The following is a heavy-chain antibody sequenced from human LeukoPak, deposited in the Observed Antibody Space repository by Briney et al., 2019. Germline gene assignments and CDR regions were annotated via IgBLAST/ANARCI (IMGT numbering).Heavy chain of an antibody. V-gene: IGHV5-51*01. CDR3: ARQEGSSYGTFDY. D-gene: IGHD5-18*01. CDR2: IYPDDSDT. J-gene: IGHJ4*02. CDR1: GYNFSTYW. Sequence: GESLKISCKGSGYNFSTYWIGWVRQMPGKGLEWMGIIYPDDSDTRYSPSFQGQVTISAGKSISTASLQWSRLKASDTAMYYCARQEGSSYGTFDYWGQGTLVTVSS.